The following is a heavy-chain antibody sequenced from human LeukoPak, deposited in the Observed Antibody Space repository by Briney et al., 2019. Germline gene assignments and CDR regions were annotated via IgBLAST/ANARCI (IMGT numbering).Heavy chain of an antibody. CDR1: GGTFSSYA. J-gene: IGHJ5*02. CDR3: ARRVRDDFWSGYSSPPENWFDP. D-gene: IGHD3-3*01. CDR2: IIPIFGTA. V-gene: IGHV1-69*13. Sequence: SVKVSCKASGGTFSSYAISWVRQAPGQGLEWMGGIIPIFGTANYAQKFQGRVTITADESTSTAYMELSSLRSEDTAVYYCARRVRDDFWSGYSSPPENWFDPWGQGALVTVSS.